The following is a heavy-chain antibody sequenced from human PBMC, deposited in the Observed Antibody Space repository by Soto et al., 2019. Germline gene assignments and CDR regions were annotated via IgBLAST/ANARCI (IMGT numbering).Heavy chain of an antibody. D-gene: IGHD3-9*01. Sequence: PGESLKISCKGSGYTFTTYWINWVRQLPGKGLEWMGRIHPSDSYINYSPSFQGHVTISVDKSVSTAYLQWSSLKASDTGMYYCARPQEGDYDILTGYPFDIWGPDTMVTVSS. J-gene: IGHJ3*02. V-gene: IGHV5-10-1*01. CDR3: ARPQEGDYDILTGYPFDI. CDR2: IHPSDSYI. CDR1: GYTFTTYW.